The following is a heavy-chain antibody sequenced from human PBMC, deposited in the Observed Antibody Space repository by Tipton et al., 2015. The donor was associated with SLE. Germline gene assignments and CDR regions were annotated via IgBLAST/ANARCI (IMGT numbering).Heavy chain of an antibody. CDR3: VARVDWYFDL. J-gene: IGHJ2*01. CDR1: GFTFRSFA. V-gene: IGHV3-23*03. Sequence: SLRLSCAASGFTFRSFAMSWVRQAPGRGLEWVSIIYSGGSVSYYGDSEKGRTTFSRDDSKNMLDLEMNSLRVDDTAVYYCVARVDWYFDLWGRGTLVTVSS. D-gene: IGHD6-6*01. CDR2: IYSGGSVS.